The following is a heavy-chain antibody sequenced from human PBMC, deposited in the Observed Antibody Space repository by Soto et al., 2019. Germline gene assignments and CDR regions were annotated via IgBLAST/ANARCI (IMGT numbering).Heavy chain of an antibody. V-gene: IGHV3-21*01. J-gene: IGHJ6*02. D-gene: IGHD3-16*01. CDR1: GFTFSSYS. CDR3: ARDYDYVYYYYGMDV. Sequence: SLRLSFAASGFTFSSYSMNWVRQAPGKGLEWVSSISSSSSYIYYADSVKGRFTISRDNAKNSLYLQMNSLRAEDTAVYYCARDYDYVYYYYGMDVWGQGTTVTVSS. CDR2: ISSSSSYI.